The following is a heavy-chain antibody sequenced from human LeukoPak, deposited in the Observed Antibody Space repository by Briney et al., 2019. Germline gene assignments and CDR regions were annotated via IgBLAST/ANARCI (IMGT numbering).Heavy chain of an antibody. Sequence: PGGSLRLSCAASGFPFNNFGMNWVRQAPGKGLEWVSYISSSSSTMSYADSVKGRFTISRDNAKNSLFLQMNSLRAEDTAVYYCARGGAARPDYGGQGTLVTVSS. D-gene: IGHD6-6*01. CDR1: GFPFNNFG. CDR2: ISSSSSTM. CDR3: ARGGAARPDY. V-gene: IGHV3-48*01. J-gene: IGHJ4*02.